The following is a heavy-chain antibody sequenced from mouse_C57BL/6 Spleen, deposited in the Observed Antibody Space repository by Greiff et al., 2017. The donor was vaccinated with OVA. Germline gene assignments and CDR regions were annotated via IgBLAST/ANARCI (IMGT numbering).Heavy chain of an antibody. CDR3: ARWGITTVVATGDY. Sequence: QVQLQQPGAELVKPGASVKMSCKASGYTFTSYWITWVKQRPGQGLEWIGDIYPGSGSTNYNEKFKSKATLTVDTSSSTAYMQLSSLTSEDSAVYYCARWGITTVVATGDYWGQGTTLTVSS. J-gene: IGHJ2*01. V-gene: IGHV1-55*01. D-gene: IGHD1-1*01. CDR2: IYPGSGST. CDR1: GYTFTSYW.